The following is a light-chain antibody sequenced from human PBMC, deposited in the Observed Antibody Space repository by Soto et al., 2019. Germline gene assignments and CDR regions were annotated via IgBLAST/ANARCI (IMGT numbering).Light chain of an antibody. Sequence: DIVMTQSPDSLAVSLGERATINCKSSQSVLYSSNSKNYLAWYQQKPGQPPILLISWASTRESGVPDRFSGSGSGTDFTRTISSLQAEDVAVYYCQQYYSTPPTFGPGTKVDIK. J-gene: IGKJ3*01. CDR2: WAS. CDR1: QSVLYSSNSKNY. V-gene: IGKV4-1*01. CDR3: QQYYSTPPT.